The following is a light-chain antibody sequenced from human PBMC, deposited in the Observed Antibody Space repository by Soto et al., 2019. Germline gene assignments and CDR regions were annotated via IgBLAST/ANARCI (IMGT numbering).Light chain of an antibody. CDR1: SSDVGAYNY. J-gene: IGLJ3*02. Sequence: QSALTQPPSASGSPGQSVTISCTGSSSDVGAYNYVSWYQQYPGKAPKLMIYEVSKRPSGVPDRFSGSKSGKTASLTVSGLQPEDEADYYCTSYAGSNIWVFGEGTKVTVL. V-gene: IGLV2-8*01. CDR3: TSYAGSNIWV. CDR2: EVS.